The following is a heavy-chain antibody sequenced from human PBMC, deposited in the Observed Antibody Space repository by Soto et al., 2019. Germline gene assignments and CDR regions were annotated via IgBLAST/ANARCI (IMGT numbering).Heavy chain of an antibody. CDR3: ARLRYYYDSSGYDY. D-gene: IGHD3-22*01. J-gene: IGHJ4*02. Sequence: SETLSLTCTVSGGSISSLAYYWGWIRQPPGKGLEWIGSIYYSGSTNYNPSLKSRVTISVDTSKNQFSLKLSSVTAADTAVYYCARLRYYYDSSGYDYWGQGTLVTAPQ. V-gene: IGHV4-39*07. CDR1: GGSISSLAYY. CDR2: IYYSGST.